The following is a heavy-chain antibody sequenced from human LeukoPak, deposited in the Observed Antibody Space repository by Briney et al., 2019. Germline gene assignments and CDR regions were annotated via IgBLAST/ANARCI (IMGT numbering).Heavy chain of an antibody. Sequence: SETLSLNCTVSGGSISSYYWSWIRQPPGKGLEWIGYIYYSGSTNYNPSLKSRVTISVDTSKNQFSLKLSSVTAADTAVYYCAGQVVMAGDWFDPWGQGTLVTVSS. J-gene: IGHJ5*02. D-gene: IGHD4-23*01. CDR2: IYYSGST. CDR1: GGSISSYY. V-gene: IGHV4-59*01. CDR3: AGQVVMAGDWFDP.